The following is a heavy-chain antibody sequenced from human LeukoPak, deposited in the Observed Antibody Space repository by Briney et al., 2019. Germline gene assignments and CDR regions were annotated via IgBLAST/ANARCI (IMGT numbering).Heavy chain of an antibody. CDR1: GDSISSSDYY. Sequence: PSETLSLTCTVSGDSISSSDYYWSWLRQPPGKGLEWIGYISYSGSTYYNPSLKSRVTISVDRSKNQFSLKLSSVTAADTAVYYCARGRITIFGVVNHFDYWGQGTLVTVSS. V-gene: IGHV4-30-4*01. J-gene: IGHJ4*02. CDR2: ISYSGST. D-gene: IGHD3-3*01. CDR3: ARGRITIFGVVNHFDY.